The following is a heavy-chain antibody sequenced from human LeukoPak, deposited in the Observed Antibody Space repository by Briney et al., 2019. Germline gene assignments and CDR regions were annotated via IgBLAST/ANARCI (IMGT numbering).Heavy chain of an antibody. CDR1: GLSFSSFA. V-gene: IGHV3-23*01. CDR2: IRGNGDT. J-gene: IGHJ4*02. CDR3: ARASWVSSTDAVR. D-gene: IGHD3-16*01. Sequence: PGGSLRLFCAASGLSFSSFAMSWVRQGPARGLEWVSSIRGNGDTFYADSVKGRFTLSSDSSTNTVYFQLNNLRVEDTAIYYCARASWVSSTDAVRWGQGTLVTVSS.